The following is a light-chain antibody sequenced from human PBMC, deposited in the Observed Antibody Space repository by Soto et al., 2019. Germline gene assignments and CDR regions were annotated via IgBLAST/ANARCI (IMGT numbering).Light chain of an antibody. J-gene: IGLJ2*01. CDR2: DVS. Sequence: QSALTQPRSVSGSPGQSVTISCTGTTSDVGTYNYVSWYQQHPGKAPKLMIYDVSERPSGVPDRFSGSKSGNTASLTISGLQAEDEADYYCFSYAGYYTLLFGGGTKLTVL. V-gene: IGLV2-11*01. CDR3: FSYAGYYTLL. CDR1: TSDVGTYNY.